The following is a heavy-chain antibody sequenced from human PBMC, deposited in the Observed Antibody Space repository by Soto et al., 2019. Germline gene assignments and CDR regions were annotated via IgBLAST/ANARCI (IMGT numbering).Heavy chain of an antibody. V-gene: IGHV4-30-4*01. CDR3: DRGGGYVAFDI. Sequence: LTFTVSGGSISSGDYYWSWIRQPPGKGLEWIGYIYYSGSTYYNPSLKSRVTISVDTSKNQFSLKLSSVTAADTAVYYCDRGGGYVAFDIWGQGTMVTGSS. CDR1: GGSISSGDYY. J-gene: IGHJ3*02. CDR2: IYYSGST. D-gene: IGHD5-12*01.